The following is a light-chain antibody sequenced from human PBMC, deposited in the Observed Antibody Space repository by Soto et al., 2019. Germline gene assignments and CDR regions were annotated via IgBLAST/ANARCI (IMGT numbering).Light chain of an antibody. V-gene: IGKV3-20*01. CDR2: GAS. CDR3: QQYGSSPWT. Sequence: ETVLTQSPATLSLSPGEGASLSCRASHSVSTYLAWYQQKPGQAPRLLIYGASSRATGIPDRVSGSGSGTDFTLTISRLEPEDFAVYYCQQYGSSPWTFGQGTKVDIK. CDR1: HSVSTY. J-gene: IGKJ1*01.